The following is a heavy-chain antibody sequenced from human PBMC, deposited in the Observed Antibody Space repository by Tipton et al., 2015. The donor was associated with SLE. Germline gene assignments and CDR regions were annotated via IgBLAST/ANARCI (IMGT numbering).Heavy chain of an antibody. D-gene: IGHD6-19*01. Sequence: TLSLTCTVSGGSISSGTDYWSWIRQPAGKGLEWIGHIYTSGSTNYNPSLKSRVTISVDTSKNQFSLKLSSVTAADTAVYYCARVNPGAGDAFDIWGQGTMVTVSS. CDR2: IYTSGST. CDR1: GGSISSGTDY. V-gene: IGHV4-61*09. J-gene: IGHJ3*02. CDR3: ARVNPGAGDAFDI.